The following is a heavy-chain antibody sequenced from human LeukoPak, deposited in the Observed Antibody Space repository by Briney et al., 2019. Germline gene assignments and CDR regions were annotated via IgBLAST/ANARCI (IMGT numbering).Heavy chain of an antibody. CDR3: ARHPYGVLDY. J-gene: IGHJ4*02. D-gene: IGHD4-17*01. Sequence: GRSLRLSCAVSGFSFDTYWMTWVRQAPGKGLEWVANIKQDGSEKYYVDSVKGRFTISRDNAKNSLYLQMNSLRAEDTAVYYCARHPYGVLDYWGQGTLVTVSS. CDR2: IKQDGSEK. CDR1: GFSFDTYW. V-gene: IGHV3-7*01.